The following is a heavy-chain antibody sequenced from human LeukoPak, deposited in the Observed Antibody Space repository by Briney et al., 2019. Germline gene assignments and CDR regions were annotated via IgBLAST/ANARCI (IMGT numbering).Heavy chain of an antibody. V-gene: IGHV3-7*01. J-gene: IGHJ2*01. CDR3: ARDQGSKILVRSPNWFFDL. CDR1: GFTFSNYW. Sequence: GGSLRLSCAASGFTFSNYWMSWVRQAPGKGLEWLANINQDGSEIYYVDSVKGRFTISRDNGKNTLYLQINSLRADDTAVYYCARDQGSKILVRSPNWFFDLWGRGTLVTVSS. D-gene: IGHD3-22*01. CDR2: INQDGSEI.